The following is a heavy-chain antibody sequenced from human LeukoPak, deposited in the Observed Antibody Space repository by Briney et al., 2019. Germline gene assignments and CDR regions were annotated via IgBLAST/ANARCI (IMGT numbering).Heavy chain of an antibody. CDR2: ISSSSTI. Sequence: TGGSLRLSCAAAGFTFSSHSMNWVRQAPGKGLEWVSYISSSSTIYYTDSVKGRFTVSRDNAKNSLYLQMNSLRAEDTAVYYCAKAGNHYYYYMDVWGKGTTVTVSS. CDR3: AKAGNHYYYYMDV. D-gene: IGHD3-10*01. CDR1: GFTFSSHS. J-gene: IGHJ6*03. V-gene: IGHV3-48*01.